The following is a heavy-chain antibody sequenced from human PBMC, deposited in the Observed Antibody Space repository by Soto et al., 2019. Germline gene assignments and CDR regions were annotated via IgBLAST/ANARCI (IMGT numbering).Heavy chain of an antibody. CDR2: ISASGDNT. CDR1: EFTFSDYA. CDR3: AKGTFYGNHLFDF. Sequence: PVGSLRLSCAASEFTFSDYAMSWVRQAPGKGPEWVSGISASGDNTYSADSVKGRFTISRDNSKNTLYLQMNSLRAEDTAVYYCAKGTFYGNHLFDFWGQGTLVTVSS. D-gene: IGHD4-17*01. J-gene: IGHJ4*02. V-gene: IGHV3-23*01.